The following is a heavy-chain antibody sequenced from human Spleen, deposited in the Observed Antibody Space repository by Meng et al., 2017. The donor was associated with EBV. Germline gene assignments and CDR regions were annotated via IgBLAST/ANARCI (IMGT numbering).Heavy chain of an antibody. J-gene: IGHJ4*02. CDR2: INHSGIT. D-gene: IGHD2/OR15-2a*01. CDR3: ASNIKVPRY. CDR1: GGSFSDSS. Sequence: QGQLKQWGAGLCKPSEPLTLTVAVDGGSFSDSSWTWIRQPPGMGLEWIGEINHSGITSYNPSLRSRVTISVATSKNQFSLKLTSVTAADTAVYYCASNIKVPRYWGQGTLVTVSS. V-gene: IGHV4-34*01.